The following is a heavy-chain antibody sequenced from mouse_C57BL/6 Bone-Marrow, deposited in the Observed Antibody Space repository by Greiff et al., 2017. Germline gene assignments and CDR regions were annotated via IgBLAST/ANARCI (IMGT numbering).Heavy chain of an antibody. Sequence: EVQLQQSGAELVRPGASVKLSCTASGFNIKAYYMHWVKQRPEQGLEWIGRIDPEDGDTEYAPKFQGKATMTADTSSNTAYLQLSSLTSEDTAVYYCTTNYGSSDWYFDVWGTGTTVTVSS. J-gene: IGHJ1*03. V-gene: IGHV14-1*01. CDR3: TTNYGSSDWYFDV. CDR2: IDPEDGDT. D-gene: IGHD1-1*01. CDR1: GFNIKAYY.